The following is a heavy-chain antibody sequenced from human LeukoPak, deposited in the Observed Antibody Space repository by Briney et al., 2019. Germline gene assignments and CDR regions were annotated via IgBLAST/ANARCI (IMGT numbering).Heavy chain of an antibody. CDR2: INHSAST. D-gene: IGHD6-13*01. CDR1: GGSFSGYY. Sequence: SETLSLTCAVCGGSFSGYYWGWIGQSPGKGVEWIGEINHSASTNYNPSLKSRVTMSVDTSKTQFSLKLKSVTAADTAVYYCVRRGEQLYPNWFDHWGQGTLVTVSS. J-gene: IGHJ5*02. CDR3: VRRGEQLYPNWFDH. V-gene: IGHV4-34*01.